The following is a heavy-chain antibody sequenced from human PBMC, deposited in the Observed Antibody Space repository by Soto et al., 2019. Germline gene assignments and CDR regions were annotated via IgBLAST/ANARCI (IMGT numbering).Heavy chain of an antibody. CDR3: ARASDTSGYYGYYFDY. Sequence: QVQLQESGPGLVKPSQTLSLTCTVSGGSISSGDYYWSWIRQPPGKGLEWIGYIYYSGSTYYNPSLKSRVTISGDTSKNQFSLKLSSVTAADTAVYYCARASDTSGYYGYYFDYWGQGTLVTVSS. V-gene: IGHV4-30-4*01. CDR1: GGSISSGDYY. J-gene: IGHJ4*02. D-gene: IGHD3-22*01. CDR2: IYYSGST.